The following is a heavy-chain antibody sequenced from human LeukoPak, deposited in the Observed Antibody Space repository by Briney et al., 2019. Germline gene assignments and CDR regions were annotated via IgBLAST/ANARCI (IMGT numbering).Heavy chain of an antibody. CDR1: GYTFTGYY. J-gene: IGHJ4*02. CDR3: ARENEGDYVDYFDY. D-gene: IGHD4-17*01. Sequence: ASVKVSCKASGYTFTGYYMHWVRQAPGQGLEWMAWINTNSGGTNYAQKFEGRVTMTRDTSISTAYMELSRLRSDDTAVYYCARENEGDYVDYFDYWGQGTLVTVSS. CDR2: INTNSGGT. V-gene: IGHV1-2*02.